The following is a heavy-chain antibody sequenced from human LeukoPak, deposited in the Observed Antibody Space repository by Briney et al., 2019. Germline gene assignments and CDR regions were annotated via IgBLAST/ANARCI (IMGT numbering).Heavy chain of an antibody. CDR3: ARELGGGTTREDWFDP. Sequence: GASVKVSCKASGYTFTDYHMHWVRQAPGQGLEWMGWINPDSGGTNCAQNFQGRVTMTRDTSISTAYMELYSLRSDDTAVYYCARELGGGTTREDWFDPWGQGTLVTVSS. V-gene: IGHV1-2*02. D-gene: IGHD1-1*01. CDR2: INPDSGGT. CDR1: GYTFTDYH. J-gene: IGHJ5*02.